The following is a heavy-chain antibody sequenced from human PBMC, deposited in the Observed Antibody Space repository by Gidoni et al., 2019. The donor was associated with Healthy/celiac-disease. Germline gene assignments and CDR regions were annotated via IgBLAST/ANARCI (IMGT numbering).Heavy chain of an antibody. CDR3: ARVRGSYYFDY. V-gene: IGHV4-31*02. CDR2: IYYSGST. D-gene: IGHD1-26*01. J-gene: IGHJ4*02. Sequence: GLEWIGYIYYSGSTYYNPSLKSRVTISVDTSKNQFSLKLSSVTAADTAVYYCARVRGSYYFDYWGQGTLVTVSS.